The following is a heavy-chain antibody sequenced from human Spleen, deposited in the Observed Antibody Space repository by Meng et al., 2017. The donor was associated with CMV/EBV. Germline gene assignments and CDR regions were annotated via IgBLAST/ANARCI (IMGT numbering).Heavy chain of an antibody. V-gene: IGHV3-30*02. CDR2: IRYDGSNK. J-gene: IGHJ4*02. CDR3: AKTQGYSSSWYRI. CDR1: GFTFSSYG. D-gene: IGHD6-13*01. Sequence: GESLKISCAASGFTFSSYGMHWVRQAPGKGLEWVAFIRYDGSNKYYADSVKGRFTISRDNSKNTLYLQMNSLRAEDTAVYYCAKTQGYSSSWYRIWGQGTRVTVSS.